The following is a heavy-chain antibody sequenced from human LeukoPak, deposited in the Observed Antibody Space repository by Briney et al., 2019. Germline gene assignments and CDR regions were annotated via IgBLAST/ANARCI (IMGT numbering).Heavy chain of an antibody. CDR3: AGAVSAHSDTMYYFDN. Sequence: SETLSLTCTVSGASISSSYWGWIRQPPTKELEWVGYVYPSGYSNDNPSVRGRVTLSLDTSKNQFSLRLSSVTAADTAVYYCAGAVSAHSDTMYYFDNWGQGTLVTVSS. D-gene: IGHD2-21*02. V-gene: IGHV4-59*12. J-gene: IGHJ4*02. CDR1: GASISSSY. CDR2: VYPSGYS.